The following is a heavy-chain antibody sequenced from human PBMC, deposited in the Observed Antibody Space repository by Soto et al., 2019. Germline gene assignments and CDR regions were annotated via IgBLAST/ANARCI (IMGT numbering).Heavy chain of an antibody. Sequence: ASVKVSCKASGYTFTSYAIHWVRQAPGQRLEWMGWIDAGNGNTKYSQKFQGRVTITRDTSASTAYMEVSSLRSEDTAVYYCARGCCSGGYDFIYYGMDVWGQGTTVTVSS. V-gene: IGHV1-3*01. CDR1: GYTFTSYA. CDR3: ARGCCSGGYDFIYYGMDV. CDR2: IDAGNGNT. D-gene: IGHD5-12*01. J-gene: IGHJ6*02.